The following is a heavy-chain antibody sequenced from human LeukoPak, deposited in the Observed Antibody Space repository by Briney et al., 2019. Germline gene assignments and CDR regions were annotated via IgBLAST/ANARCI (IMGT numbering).Heavy chain of an antibody. D-gene: IGHD3-3*01. J-gene: IGHJ6*02. CDR2: LYYSGST. CDR3: ARDRYDSYPMDV. V-gene: IGHV4-30-4*01. Sequence: PSQTLSLTCTVSGVSISSGDYFWSWIRQPPGKGLEWIGYLYYSGSTSYNPSLKSRATISVDTSKNQFSLNLSSVTAADTAVYYCARDRYDSYPMDVWGQGTTVTVSS. CDR1: GVSISSGDYF.